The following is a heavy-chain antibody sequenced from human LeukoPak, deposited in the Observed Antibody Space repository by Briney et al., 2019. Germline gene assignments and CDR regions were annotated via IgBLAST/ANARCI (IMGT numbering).Heavy chain of an antibody. D-gene: IGHD3-10*01. CDR1: GFTFSSCD. Sequence: GGSPRLSCAASGFTFSSCDMHWVRQAAGKGLEWVSVIATGGDTYYPDSVRGRFTISRENAKNSLYLQMNSLRTGDTAVYYCARGLRGVRGVDYVFDIWGQGTMVTVSS. J-gene: IGHJ3*02. CDR3: ARGLRGVRGVDYVFDI. CDR2: IATGGDT. V-gene: IGHV3-13*04.